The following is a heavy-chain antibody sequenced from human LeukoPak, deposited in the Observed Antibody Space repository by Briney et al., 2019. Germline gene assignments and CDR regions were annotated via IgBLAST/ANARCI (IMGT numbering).Heavy chain of an antibody. CDR1: GYTFTGYY. CDR2: INPNSGGT. CDR3: ARDHLGAVDI. V-gene: IGHV1-2*02. Sequence: ASAKVSCKASGYTFTGYYMHWVRQAPGQGLEWMGWINPNSGGTNYAQKFQGRVTMTRDTSISTAYMELSSLRSDDTAVYYCARDHLGAVDIWGQGTMVTVSS. J-gene: IGHJ3*02.